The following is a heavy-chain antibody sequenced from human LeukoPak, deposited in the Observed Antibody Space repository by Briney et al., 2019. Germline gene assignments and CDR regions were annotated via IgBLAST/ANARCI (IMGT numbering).Heavy chain of an antibody. CDR3: VRDPPRDTAMVWKY. D-gene: IGHD5-18*01. CDR2: ISYDGRSK. CDR1: GFTFSSYA. Sequence: PGGSLRLSCAASGFTFSSYAMSWVRQAPGKGPEWVAVISYDGRSKFYVDSVKGRFTISRDNSENTLYLQMNSLRTEDTAVYYCVRDPPRDTAMVWKYWGQGTLVTVSS. V-gene: IGHV3-30*03. J-gene: IGHJ4*02.